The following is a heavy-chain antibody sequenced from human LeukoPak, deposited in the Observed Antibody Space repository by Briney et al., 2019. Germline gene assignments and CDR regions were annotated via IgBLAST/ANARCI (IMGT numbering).Heavy chain of an antibody. CDR1: GYTFTGYY. CDR3: ARDREMIAPMGFDP. D-gene: IGHD3-22*01. CDR2: INPNSGGT. V-gene: IGHV1-2*02. Sequence: GASVKVSCKASGYTFTGYYMHWVRQAPGQGLEWMGWINPNSGGTNYAQKFQGRVTMTRDTSISTAYMELSRLRSDDTAVYYCARDREMIAPMGFDPWGQGTLVTVSS. J-gene: IGHJ5*02.